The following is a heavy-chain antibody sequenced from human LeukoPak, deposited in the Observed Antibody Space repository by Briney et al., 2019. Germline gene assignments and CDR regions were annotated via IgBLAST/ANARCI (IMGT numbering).Heavy chain of an antibody. D-gene: IGHD6-19*01. CDR3: AHSSVGSSGWSDLDY. Sequence: SVPTLVKPTQTLTLTCPFSGFSLSTIGLALGWILQPPGKPLGWLAFIYWDDDERYSPSLRSRLTIIKDTSKNQVVLTMTNMDPVDTATYYCAHSSVGSSGWSDLDYWSQGTLVTVSS. CDR1: GFSLSTIGLA. CDR2: IYWDDDE. V-gene: IGHV2-5*02. J-gene: IGHJ4*02.